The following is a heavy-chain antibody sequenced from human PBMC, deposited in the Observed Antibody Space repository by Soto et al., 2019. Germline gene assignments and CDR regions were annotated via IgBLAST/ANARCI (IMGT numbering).Heavy chain of an antibody. CDR2: INPNSGGP. V-gene: IGHV1-2*02. CDR3: AREVALGSGKWFDP. D-gene: IGHD2-15*01. CDR1: GYTFTVYY. Sequence: ASVKVSCKASGYTFTVYYMHWVRQAPGQGLEWMGWINPNSGGPNYAQKFQGRVTMTRDTSISTAYMELSSLRSDDTAVYYCAREVALGSGKWFDPWGQGTLVTVSS. J-gene: IGHJ5*02.